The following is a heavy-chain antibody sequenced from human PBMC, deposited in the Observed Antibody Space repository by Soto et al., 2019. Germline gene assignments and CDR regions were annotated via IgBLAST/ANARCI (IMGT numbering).Heavy chain of an antibody. V-gene: IGHV3-74*01. Sequence: GGSLRLSCAASGFTFSSYWMHWVRQAPGKGLVWVSRINSDGSSTSYADSVKGRFTISRDNAKNTLYLQMNSLRAEDTAVYYCASLRGLHYDSSGYYRGWGQGTLVTVSS. CDR1: GFTFSSYW. CDR2: INSDGSST. D-gene: IGHD3-22*01. CDR3: ASLRGLHYDSSGYYRG. J-gene: IGHJ4*02.